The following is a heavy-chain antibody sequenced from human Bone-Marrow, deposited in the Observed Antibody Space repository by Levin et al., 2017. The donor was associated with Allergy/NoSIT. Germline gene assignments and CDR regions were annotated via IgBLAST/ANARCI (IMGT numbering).Heavy chain of an antibody. CDR1: GGSISSSY. J-gene: IGHJ4*02. V-gene: IGHV4-59*01. Sequence: SQTLSLTCTVSGGSISSSYWSWIRQPPGKGLEWIGYIYYSGSTNYNPSLKSRVTISVDTSKNQFSLKLSSVTAADTAVYYCARVSSTLDYWGQGTLVTVSS. CDR2: IYYSGST. CDR3: ARVSSTLDY. D-gene: IGHD2-15*01.